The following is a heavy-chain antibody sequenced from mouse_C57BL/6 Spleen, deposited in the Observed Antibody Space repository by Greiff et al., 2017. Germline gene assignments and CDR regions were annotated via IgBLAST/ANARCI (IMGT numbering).Heavy chain of an antibody. CDR1: GFTFSSYA. CDR3: TREGYDYDEGWFAY. J-gene: IGHJ3*01. D-gene: IGHD2-4*01. V-gene: IGHV5-9-1*02. Sequence: EVKVVESGEGLVKPGGSLKLSCAASGFTFSSYAMSWVRQTPEKRLEWVAYISSGGDYIYYADTVKGRFTISRDNARNTLYLQMSSLKSEDTAMYYCTREGYDYDEGWFAYGGQGTLVTVAA. CDR2: ISSGGDYI.